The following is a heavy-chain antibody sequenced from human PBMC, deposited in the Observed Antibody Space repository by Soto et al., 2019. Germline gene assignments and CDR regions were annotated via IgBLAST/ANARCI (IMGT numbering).Heavy chain of an antibody. CDR3: ARGGQQLVWNWFDP. CDR2: INHSGST. J-gene: IGHJ5*02. V-gene: IGHV4-34*01. Sequence: KPSETLSLTCAVYGGSFSGYYWSWIRQPPGKGLEWIGEINHSGSTNYNPSLKSRITISVDTSKNQFSLKLSSVTAADTAVYYCARGGQQLVWNWFDPWGQGTLVTVSS. D-gene: IGHD6-13*01. CDR1: GGSFSGYY.